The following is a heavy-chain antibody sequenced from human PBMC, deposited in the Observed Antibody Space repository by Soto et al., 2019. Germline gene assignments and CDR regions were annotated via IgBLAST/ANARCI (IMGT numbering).Heavy chain of an antibody. CDR2: IKQDGSEK. D-gene: IGHD5-12*01. J-gene: IGHJ4*02. CDR3: ARDVGYDYAN. V-gene: IGHV3-7*01. CDR1: GFTFSSYW. Sequence: GGSLRLSWAVSGFTFSSYWMSWVRQAPGKGLEWVATIKQDGSEKYYVDSVKGRFTISRDNAENSLYLQMNSLSAEDTAVYFCARDVGYDYANRGQGTLGTASS.